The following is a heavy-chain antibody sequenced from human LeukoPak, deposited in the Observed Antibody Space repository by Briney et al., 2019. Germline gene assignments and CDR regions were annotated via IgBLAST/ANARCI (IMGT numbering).Heavy chain of an antibody. V-gene: IGHV4-38-2*01. CDR1: GYSISSGYY. CDR2: IYHSGST. J-gene: IGHJ3*02. CDR3: ARLLDYYGSGSYPFGDAFDI. Sequence: SETLSLTCAVSGYSISSGYYWGWIRQPLGKGLEWIGSIYHSGSTYYNPSLKSRVTISVDTSKNQFSLKLSSVTAADTAVYYCARLLDYYGSGSYPFGDAFDIWGQGTMVTVSS. D-gene: IGHD3-10*01.